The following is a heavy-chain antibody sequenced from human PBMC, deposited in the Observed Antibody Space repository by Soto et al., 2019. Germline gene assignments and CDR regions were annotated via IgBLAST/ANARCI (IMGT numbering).Heavy chain of an antibody. D-gene: IGHD3-22*01. CDR3: ARGALRAFAVVYY. CDR2: INHSGST. J-gene: IGHJ4*02. V-gene: IGHV4-34*01. CDR1: GGSFSGYY. Sequence: PSETLSLTYAVYGGSFSGYYWSWIRQPPGKGLEWIGEINHSGSTNYNPSLKSRVTISVDTSKNQFSLKLSSVTAADTAAYYCARGALRAFAVVYYWGQGTLVTVSS.